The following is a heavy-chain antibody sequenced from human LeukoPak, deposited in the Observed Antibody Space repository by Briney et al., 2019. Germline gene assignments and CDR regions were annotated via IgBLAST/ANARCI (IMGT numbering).Heavy chain of an antibody. CDR2: IIPILGIA. CDR3: AGSVPAANRY. Sequence: SVKVSCKASGCTFSNYTINWVRQAPGQGLEWMGRIIPILGIANYAQKLQGRVTITADKSTSTAYMELSSVRSEDTAVYYCAGSVPAANRYWGEGTLVTVSS. CDR1: GCTFSNYT. D-gene: IGHD2-2*01. J-gene: IGHJ4*02. V-gene: IGHV1-69*02.